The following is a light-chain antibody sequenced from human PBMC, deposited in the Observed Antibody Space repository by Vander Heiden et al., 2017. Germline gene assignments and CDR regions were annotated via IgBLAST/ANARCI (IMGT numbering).Light chain of an antibody. J-gene: IGKJ1*01. CDR1: QSVSSC. V-gene: IGKV3-15*01. CDR3: QQYNNWPPT. Sequence: ETVMTHSPATLSVSPGERATLSCRASQSVSSCLAWYQQKPGQAPRLLIYGASTRATGIPARFSGSGSGTEFTLTISSLQSEDFAVYYCQQYNNWPPTFGQGTKVEIK. CDR2: GAS.